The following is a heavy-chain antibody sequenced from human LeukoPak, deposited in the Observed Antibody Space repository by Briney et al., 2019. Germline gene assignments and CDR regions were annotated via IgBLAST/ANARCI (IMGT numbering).Heavy chain of an antibody. D-gene: IGHD3-16*01. CDR3: ALFLGDRAYFDY. Sequence: SQTLSLTCAISGDSVSSNSAAWHWLRQSPSRGLEWLGRTYYRSKWYNDYAVSVKSRITINPDTSKNQFSLKLSSVTAADTAVYYCALFLGDRAYFDYWGQGTLVTVSS. J-gene: IGHJ4*02. CDR1: GDSVSSNSAA. CDR2: TYYRSKWYN. V-gene: IGHV6-1*01.